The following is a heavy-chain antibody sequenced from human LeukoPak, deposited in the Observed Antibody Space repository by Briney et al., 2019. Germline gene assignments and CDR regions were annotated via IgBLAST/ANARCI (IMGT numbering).Heavy chain of an antibody. J-gene: IGHJ5*02. D-gene: IGHD1-1*01. CDR1: GGSISSYY. Sequence: SETLSLTCTVSGGSISSYYWSWIRQPPGKGLQWIGYIYYSGSTNYNPSLRSRVTISVVTSKNQFSLKLSSVTAADTAVYYCATLTTPGWFNPWGQGTLVTVSS. CDR2: IYYSGST. CDR3: ATLTTPGWFNP. V-gene: IGHV4-59*01.